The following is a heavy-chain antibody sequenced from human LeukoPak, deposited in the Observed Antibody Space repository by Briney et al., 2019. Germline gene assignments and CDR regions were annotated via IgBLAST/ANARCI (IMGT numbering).Heavy chain of an antibody. CDR3: ARDLTNYFDY. V-gene: IGHV4-34*01. D-gene: IGHD1-1*01. CDR2: INHSGST. Sequence: SETLSLTCAVYGGSFSGYYWSWIRQPPGKGLEWIGEINHSGSTNYNPSLKSRVTISVDTSKNQFSLKRSSVTAADTAVYYCARDLTNYFDYWGQGTLVTVSS. CDR1: GGSFSGYY. J-gene: IGHJ4*02.